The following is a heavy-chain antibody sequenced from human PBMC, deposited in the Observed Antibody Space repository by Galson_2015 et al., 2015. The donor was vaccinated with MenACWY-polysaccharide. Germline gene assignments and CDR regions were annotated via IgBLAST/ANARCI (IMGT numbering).Heavy chain of an antibody. D-gene: IGHD2-15*01. V-gene: IGHV3-9*01. CDR1: GFTFDDYA. CDR3: AKSPEWYCSGDSCLTLDS. J-gene: IGHJ4*02. Sequence: SLRLSCAASGFTFDDYAMHWVRQAPGKGLEWVSGIRWNSVTIGYADSVKGRFTISRDNAKNSLYLQMNSLRTEDTALYYCAKSPEWYCSGDSCLTLDSWGQGTLVTVSS. CDR2: IRWNSVTI.